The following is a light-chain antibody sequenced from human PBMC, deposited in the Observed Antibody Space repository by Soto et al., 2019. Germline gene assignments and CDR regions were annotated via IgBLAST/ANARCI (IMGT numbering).Light chain of an antibody. V-gene: IGLV2-8*01. CDR2: EVS. CDR3: ISYAGSNNYV. J-gene: IGLJ1*01. CDR1: SSDVGGYSS. Sequence: SVLPQPPSASGSPGQSVTISCTGTSSDVGGYSSVAWFQHHPGKAPKVMIYEVSKRPSGVPDRFSGSKSGNTASLTVSGLQAEDGADYYCISYAGSNNYVFGTGTKVTVL.